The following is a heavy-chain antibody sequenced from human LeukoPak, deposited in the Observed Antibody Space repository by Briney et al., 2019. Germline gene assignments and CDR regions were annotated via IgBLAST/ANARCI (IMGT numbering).Heavy chain of an antibody. V-gene: IGHV4-4*07. CDR3: AKEAPMAANNWYFDL. CDR1: ADSISNSY. CDR2: IYTSGST. D-gene: IGHD2-8*01. Sequence: PSETLSLICTVSADSISNSYWSWIRQSAGKGLEWIGRIYTSGSTNYNPSLKSRVTMSVDTSKNQFSLVLTSVTAADTAVYFCAKEAPMAANNWYFDLWGRGTLVTVSS. J-gene: IGHJ2*01.